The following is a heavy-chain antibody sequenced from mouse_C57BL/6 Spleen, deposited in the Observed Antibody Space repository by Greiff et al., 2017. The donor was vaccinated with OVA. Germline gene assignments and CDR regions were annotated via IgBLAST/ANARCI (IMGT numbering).Heavy chain of an antibody. D-gene: IGHD2-3*01. V-gene: IGHV2-2*01. Sequence: QVQLQQSGPGLVQPSQSLSITCTVSGFSLTSYGVHWVRQSPGKGLEWLGVIWSGGSTDYNAAFISRLSISKDNSKSQVFFKMNSLQADDTAIYYCARSRPLIYDGYYGAMDYWGQGTSVTVSS. CDR1: GFSLTSYG. CDR3: ARSRPLIYDGYYGAMDY. J-gene: IGHJ4*01. CDR2: IWSGGST.